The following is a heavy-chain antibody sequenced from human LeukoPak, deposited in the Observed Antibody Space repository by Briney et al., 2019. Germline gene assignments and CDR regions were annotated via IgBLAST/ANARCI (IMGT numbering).Heavy chain of an antibody. V-gene: IGHV1-46*01. CDR2: INPNCGPT. D-gene: IGHD5-24*01. CDR1: AYTFTSYY. J-gene: IGHJ4*02. Sequence: GGSVTVSCKASAYTFTSYYMHWVRQAPGQGLECIGIINPNCGPTTYVQKSQGRVTLTSDTSTRTVYMQLRSLRPEDTAVYYCAREESLRNFDYWGQGALVTVSS. CDR3: AREESLRNFDY.